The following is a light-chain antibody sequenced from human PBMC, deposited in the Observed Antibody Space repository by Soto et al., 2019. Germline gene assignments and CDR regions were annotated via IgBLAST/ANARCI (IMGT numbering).Light chain of an antibody. CDR2: GAS. V-gene: IGKV3-15*01. CDR1: QSVSTN. CDR3: QQRSNWPSFT. Sequence: EIVMTQSPDTLSVSPGERATLSCRASQSVSTNLAWYQQKPGQAPRLLMYGASTRATGIPARFSGSGSGTEFTLTISSLQSEDFAVYYCQQRSNWPSFTFGQGTRLEIK. J-gene: IGKJ5*01.